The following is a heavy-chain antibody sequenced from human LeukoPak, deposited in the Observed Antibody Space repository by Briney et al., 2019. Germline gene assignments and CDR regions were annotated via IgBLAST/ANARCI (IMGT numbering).Heavy chain of an antibody. Sequence: GGSLRLSCAASGFTFSDYYMSWIRQAPGKGLEXXXXISSSSSYTNYADSVKGRFTISRDNAKNSLYLQMNSLRAEDTAVYYCASQNGSGSYYNYGMDVWGKGTTVTVSS. CDR3: ASQNGSGSYYNYGMDV. D-gene: IGHD3-10*01. V-gene: IGHV3-11*06. J-gene: IGHJ6*04. CDR1: GFTFSDYY. CDR2: ISSSSSYT.